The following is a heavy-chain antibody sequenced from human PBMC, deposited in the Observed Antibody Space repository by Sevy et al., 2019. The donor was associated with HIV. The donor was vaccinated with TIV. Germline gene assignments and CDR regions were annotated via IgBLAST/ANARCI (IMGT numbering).Heavy chain of an antibody. D-gene: IGHD3-9*01. V-gene: IGHV3-7*01. CDR2: IKQDGSEK. J-gene: IGHJ6*02. CDR3: ARETISYYYYGIDV. Sequence: GGYLRLSCAASGFTFSSYWMSWVRQAPGKGLEWVANIKQDGSEKYYVDSVKGRFTISRYNAKNSLYLQMNSLRAEDTAVYYCARETISYYYYGIDVWGQGTTVTVSS. CDR1: GFTFSSYW.